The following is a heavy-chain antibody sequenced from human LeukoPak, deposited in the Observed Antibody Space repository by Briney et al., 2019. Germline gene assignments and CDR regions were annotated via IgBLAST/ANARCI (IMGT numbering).Heavy chain of an antibody. J-gene: IGHJ3*02. Sequence: GGSLRLSCAASGFTFSSHVMSRVRQAPGKGLEWAAVISYDVSNKFYGDSVRGRFTISRDNSKNTLYLQMNSLRAEDRAVYYCARAVAYVGAFDIWGQGTMVTVSP. V-gene: IGHV3-33*08. CDR3: ARAVAYVGAFDI. D-gene: IGHD3-10*02. CDR2: ISYDVSNK. CDR1: GFTFSSHV.